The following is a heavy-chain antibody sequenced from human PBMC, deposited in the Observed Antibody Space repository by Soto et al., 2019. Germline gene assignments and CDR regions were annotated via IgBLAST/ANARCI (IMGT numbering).Heavy chain of an antibody. CDR2: IYHSGST. Sequence: QVQLQESGPGLVKPSETLSLTCGVFGGSISNSNWWTWVRQPPGKGLEWIGEIYHSGSTNYNSSLMSRVTISLDKVNNQFSLKLTSVTAADTAVYYCAHRPLVGAAIWGQGTLVTVSS. CDR3: AHRPLVGAAI. J-gene: IGHJ4*02. D-gene: IGHD1-26*01. V-gene: IGHV4-4*02. CDR1: GGSISNSNW.